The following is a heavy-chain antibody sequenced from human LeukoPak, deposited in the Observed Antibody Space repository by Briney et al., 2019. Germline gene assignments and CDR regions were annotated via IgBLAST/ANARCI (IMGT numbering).Heavy chain of an antibody. CDR2: INWSGVSI. Sequence: PSGSLRLSCAASGFTFDDFGMSWVRQAPGKGLEWVSGINWSGVSIGYADSVKGRFSISRDNAKNSLYLQMNSLGADDTALYYCMRDHRDRSGYYSNNDYWGQGTLVTVSS. CDR3: MRDHRDRSGYYSNNDY. CDR1: GFTFDDFG. J-gene: IGHJ4*02. V-gene: IGHV3-20*04. D-gene: IGHD3-22*01.